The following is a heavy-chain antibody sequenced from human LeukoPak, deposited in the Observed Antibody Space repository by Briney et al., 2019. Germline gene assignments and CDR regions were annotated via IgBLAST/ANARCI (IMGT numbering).Heavy chain of an antibody. CDR1: GGSIDSYC. J-gene: IGHJ4*02. Sequence: SETLSLTCTVSGGSIDSYCWSWIRQPPGKGLEWIGYIYYTGSTEYHPSLKSRVTISLDTPKNQFSLKLTSVTAADTAVYYCARVYQSAEYYFDYWGQGNLVSVSS. CDR2: IYYTGST. V-gene: IGHV4-59*01. D-gene: IGHD2-2*01. CDR3: ARVYQSAEYYFDY.